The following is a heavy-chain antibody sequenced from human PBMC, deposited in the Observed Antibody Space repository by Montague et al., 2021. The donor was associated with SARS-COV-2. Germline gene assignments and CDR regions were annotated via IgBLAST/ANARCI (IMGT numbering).Heavy chain of an antibody. D-gene: IGHD2-21*01. J-gene: IGHJ4*02. CDR1: GGWISGSY. Sequence: SETLSLTCSVSGGWISGSYWNWIRQNPGKGLEWIGYIYHYGSAKYNPSLKSRVTISVDTSKNQFSLKLRSVTAVDTAVYYCARHANGDWYYFDYWGQGTLVTVSS. CDR3: ARHANGDWYYFDY. CDR2: IYHYGSA. V-gene: IGHV4-59*08.